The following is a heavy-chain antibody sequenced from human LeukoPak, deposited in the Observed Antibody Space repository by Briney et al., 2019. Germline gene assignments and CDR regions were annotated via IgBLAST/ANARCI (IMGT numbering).Heavy chain of an antibody. V-gene: IGHV3-72*01. D-gene: IGHD3-3*02. J-gene: IGHJ6*02. CDR2: SRNKASSYTT. CDR3: GRVAINANYGMDV. Sequence: GGSLRLSCAASGFKVSDHYIDWVRQAPGKGLEWVGRSRNKASSYTTEYAASVEGRFTISRDVSESSVYLQMNSLRTEDTAVYYCGRVAINANYGMDVWGQGTTVTVSS. CDR1: GFKVSDHY.